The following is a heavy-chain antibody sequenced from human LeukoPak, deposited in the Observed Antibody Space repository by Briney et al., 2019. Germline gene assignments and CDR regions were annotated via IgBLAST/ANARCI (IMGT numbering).Heavy chain of an antibody. Sequence: ASVKVSCKASGYTFTSYYMHWVRQAPGQGLEWMGIINPSGGSTSYAQKSQGRVTMTRDTSISTAYMERSRLRSDDTAVYYCASLRGAYSSSWYADYWGQGTLVTVSS. CDR2: INPSGGST. J-gene: IGHJ4*02. CDR1: GYTFTSYY. V-gene: IGHV1-46*01. CDR3: ASLRGAYSSSWYADY. D-gene: IGHD6-13*01.